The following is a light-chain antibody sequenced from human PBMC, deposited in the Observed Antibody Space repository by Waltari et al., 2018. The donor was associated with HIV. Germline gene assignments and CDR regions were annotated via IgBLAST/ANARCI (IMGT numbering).Light chain of an antibody. J-gene: IGLJ2*01. V-gene: IGLV1-44*01. Sequence: QSVLTQPPSASGTPGQGVTITCSGSTSNIGQNTGNWYQQFPGTAPKLIIYSHNQRPSGVPDRFSGSKSGTSASLAITGLQSEDDTDYYCAAWDDSLNAVVFGGGTKLTVL. CDR3: AAWDDSLNAVV. CDR1: TSNIGQNT. CDR2: SHN.